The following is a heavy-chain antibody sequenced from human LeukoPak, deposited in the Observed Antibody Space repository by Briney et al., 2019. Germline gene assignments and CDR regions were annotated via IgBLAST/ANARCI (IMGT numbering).Heavy chain of an antibody. CDR2: ISYDGSNK. J-gene: IGHJ4*02. CDR1: GFTFSSYA. V-gene: IGHV3-30-3*01. CDR3: ARESYSGSYSPFDY. Sequence: GGYLRLSCAASGFTFSSYAMQWVRQAPGKGLEWVAVISYDGSNKYYADSVKGRFTISRDNSKNTLYLQMNSLRAEDTAVYYCARESYSGSYSPFDYWGQGTLVTVSS. D-gene: IGHD1-26*01.